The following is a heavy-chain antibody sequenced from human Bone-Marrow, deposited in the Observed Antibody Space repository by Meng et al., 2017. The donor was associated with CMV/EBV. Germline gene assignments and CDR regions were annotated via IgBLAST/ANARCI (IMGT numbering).Heavy chain of an antibody. V-gene: IGHV3-23*01. Sequence: GGSLRLSCAASGFTFSSYAMSWVRQAPGKGLEWVSSMSASGGSTHYADSVKGRFTISRDNSKNTLYLQMNSLRAEDTAVYYCARDPDYGDYVGDWFDPWGQGTRVTVSS. J-gene: IGHJ5*02. CDR3: ARDPDYGDYVGDWFDP. D-gene: IGHD4-17*01. CDR1: GFTFSSYA. CDR2: MSASGGST.